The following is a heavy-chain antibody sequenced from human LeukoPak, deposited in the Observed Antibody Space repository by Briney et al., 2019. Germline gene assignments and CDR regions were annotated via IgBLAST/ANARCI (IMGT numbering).Heavy chain of an antibody. CDR1: GESFSSYA. CDR2: ISDSGGNA. J-gene: IGHJ4*02. Sequence: PGGSLCLTCAASGESFSSYAMSLVRQAPGQGLEWVSAISDSGGNAYYADSVKGRFTISRDNSKNTLYLQMNSLRAEDTAVYYCAEQSIRSSASYDWGQGTLVTVSS. CDR3: AEQSIRSSASYD. D-gene: IGHD6-19*01. V-gene: IGHV3-23*01.